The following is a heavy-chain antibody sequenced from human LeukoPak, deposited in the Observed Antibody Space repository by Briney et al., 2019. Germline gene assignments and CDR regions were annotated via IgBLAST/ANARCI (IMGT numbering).Heavy chain of an antibody. CDR2: INPNSGGT. D-gene: IGHD3-10*01. CDR3: ARDYYGSGSYYAPFDY. J-gene: IGHJ4*02. CDR1: GYTFTDYY. Sequence: ASVKVSCKASGYTFTDYYMHWVRQAPGQGLEWMGRINPNSGGTNYAQKLQGRVTMTTDTSTSTAYMELRSLRSDDTAVYYCARDYYGSGSYYAPFDYWGQGTLVTVSS. V-gene: IGHV1-2*06.